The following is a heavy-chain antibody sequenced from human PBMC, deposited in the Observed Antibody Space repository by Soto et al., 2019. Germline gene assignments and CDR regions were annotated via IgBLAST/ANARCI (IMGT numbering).Heavy chain of an antibody. V-gene: IGHV1-69*06. CDR3: ARAEVVPAAYFKEYNWFDP. CDR1: GGTFSSYA. J-gene: IGHJ5*02. Sequence: SVKVSCKASGGTFSSYAISWVRQAPGQGLEWMGGIIPIFGTANYAQKFQGRVTISVDTSKNQFSLKLSSVTAADTAVYYCARAEVVPAAYFKEYNWFDPWGQGTLVTVSS. CDR2: IIPIFGTA. D-gene: IGHD2-2*01.